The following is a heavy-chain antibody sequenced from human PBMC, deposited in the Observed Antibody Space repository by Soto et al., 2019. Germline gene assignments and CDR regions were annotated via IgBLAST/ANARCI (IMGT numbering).Heavy chain of an antibody. D-gene: IGHD4-17*01. CDR2: IYYSGST. CDR1: GGSISSGDYY. CDR3: ARDNRSPRTLRDYYYGMDV. J-gene: IGHJ6*02. V-gene: IGHV4-30-4*01. Sequence: QVQLQESGPGLVKPSQTLSLTCTVSGGSISSGDYYWSWIRQPPGKGLEWIGYIYYSGSTYYNPSLKSRVTISVDTSKNQFSLKLSSATAADTAVYYCARDNRSPRTLRDYYYGMDVWGQGTTVTVSS.